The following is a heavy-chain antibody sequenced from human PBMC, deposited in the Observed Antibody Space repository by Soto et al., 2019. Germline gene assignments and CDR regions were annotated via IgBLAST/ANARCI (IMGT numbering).Heavy chain of an antibody. CDR2: ISYDGSNK. D-gene: IGHD2-2*01. CDR3: ARDRRRLATRQSWDFQH. J-gene: IGHJ1*01. CDR1: GFTFSSYA. V-gene: IGHV3-30-3*01. Sequence: PGGSLRLSCAASGFTFSSYAMHWVRQAPGKGLEWVAVISYDGSNKYYADSVKGRFTISRDNSKNTLYLQMNSLRAEDTAVYYCARDRRRLATRQSWDFQHWGQGTLVTVSS.